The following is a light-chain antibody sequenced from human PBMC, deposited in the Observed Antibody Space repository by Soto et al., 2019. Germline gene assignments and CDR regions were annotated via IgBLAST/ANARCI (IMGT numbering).Light chain of an antibody. J-gene: IGKJ4*01. Sequence: DIQMSQSPSSLSTSGGDIVTITCRASQGISNYLAWYQQKPGKVPKLLIYAASTLQSGVPSRFSGSGSGTDFTLTISRLEPEDFAVYFCQQYGGSPLTFGGGTKVDI. CDR3: QQYGGSPLT. V-gene: IGKV1-27*01. CDR1: QGISNY. CDR2: AAS.